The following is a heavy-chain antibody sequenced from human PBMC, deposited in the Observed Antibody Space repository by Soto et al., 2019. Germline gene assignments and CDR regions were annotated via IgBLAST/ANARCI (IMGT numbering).Heavy chain of an antibody. CDR3: ARGGEGGYSGYDDYYYYYGMDV. Sequence: QVQLVQSGAEVKKPGSSVKVSCKASGGTFSSYAISWVRQAPGQGLEWMGGIIPIFGTANYAQKVQGRVTITADESTSTAYMELSSLRSEDTAVYYCARGGEGGYSGYDDYYYYYGMDVWGQGTTVTVSS. V-gene: IGHV1-69*01. CDR2: IIPIFGTA. D-gene: IGHD5-12*01. J-gene: IGHJ6*02. CDR1: GGTFSSYA.